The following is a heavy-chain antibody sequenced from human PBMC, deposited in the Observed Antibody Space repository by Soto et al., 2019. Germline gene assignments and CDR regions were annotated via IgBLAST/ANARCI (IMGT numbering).Heavy chain of an antibody. Sequence: EVQLVQSGAEVKKPGESLKISCKGSGYSFTSYWIDWVRQMPGKGLEWMGIIYPGDSDTRYSPSFQGQVTISADKSISTAYLQWSSLKASDTAMYYCARMEGPETSSSWYLGYYYGMDVWGQGTTVTVSS. CDR1: GYSFTSYW. D-gene: IGHD6-13*01. V-gene: IGHV5-51*01. CDR3: ARMEGPETSSSWYLGYYYGMDV. J-gene: IGHJ6*02. CDR2: IYPGDSDT.